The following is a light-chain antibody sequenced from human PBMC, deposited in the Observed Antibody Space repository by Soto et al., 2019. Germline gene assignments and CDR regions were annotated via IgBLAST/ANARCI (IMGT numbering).Light chain of an antibody. CDR2: DAS. CDR1: QTVDTNY. V-gene: IGKV3-11*01. Sequence: PGERATLSCRASQTVDTNYLAWYQQIPGPAPRLLIYDASNRATGIPARFSGSGSGTDFTLTISSLEPEDFAVYYCQQRSNWPTFGGGTTGDIK. CDR3: QQRSNWPT. J-gene: IGKJ4*01.